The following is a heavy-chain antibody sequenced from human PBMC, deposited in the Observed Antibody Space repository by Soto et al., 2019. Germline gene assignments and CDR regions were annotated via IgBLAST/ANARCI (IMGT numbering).Heavy chain of an antibody. J-gene: IGHJ4*02. CDR2: IKQDGSEK. D-gene: IGHD2-15*01. Sequence: LRLSCAASGFTFSSYWMSWVRQAPGKGLEWVANIKQDGSEKYYVDSVKGRFTISRDNAKNSLYLQMNSLRAEDTAVYYCARVKGYCSGGSCRPLVYRGQGTLVTVSS. CDR3: ARVKGYCSGGSCRPLVY. V-gene: IGHV3-7*03. CDR1: GFTFSSYW.